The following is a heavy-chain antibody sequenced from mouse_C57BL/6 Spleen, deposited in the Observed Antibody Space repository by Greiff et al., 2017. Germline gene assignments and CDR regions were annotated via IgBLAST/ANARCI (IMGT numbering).Heavy chain of an antibody. J-gene: IGHJ2*01. V-gene: IGHV1-42*01. Sequence: EVHLVESGPELVKPGASVKISCKASGYSFTGYYMNWVKQSPEKSLEWIGEINPSTGGTTYNQKFKAKATLTVDKSSSTAYMQLKSLTSEDSAVYYCAGGDSSDYWGQGTTLTVSS. CDR2: INPSTGGT. CDR1: GYSFTGYY. CDR3: AGGDSSDY.